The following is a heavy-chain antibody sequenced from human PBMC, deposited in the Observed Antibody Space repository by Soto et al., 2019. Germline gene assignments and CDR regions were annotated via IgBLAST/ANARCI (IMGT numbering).Heavy chain of an antibody. CDR3: ARDLCPLGSGTACPLYGLDI. J-gene: IGHJ6*02. CDR2: LKSDNGGT. V-gene: IGHV1-2*02. CDR1: GYTFTGHY. Sequence: QVQLVQSGAEVKPPGASVKVSCKASGYTFTGHYMHWVRQVSGKRLEHLGWLKSDNGGTYYAPKFQGRVTFTRDTSTSTAYMELNGLQSDDTAVYFCARDLCPLGSGTACPLYGLDIWGQGTTLVVS. D-gene: IGHD3-10*01.